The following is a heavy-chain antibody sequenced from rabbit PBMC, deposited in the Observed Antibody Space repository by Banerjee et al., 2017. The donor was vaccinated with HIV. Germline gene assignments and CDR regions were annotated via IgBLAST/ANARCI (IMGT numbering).Heavy chain of an antibody. J-gene: IGHJ6*01. D-gene: IGHD5-1*01. Sequence: QEQLVESGGDLVKPGASLTLTCTASGFSFSSSYYMCWVRQAPGKGLEWIACIFATTSGTTYYASWAKGRFTISKTSSTTVTLQMTSLTAADTATYFCARADNGRLDYSDLWGQGTLVTVS. V-gene: IGHV1S45*01. CDR3: ARADNGRLDYSDL. CDR1: GFSFSSSYY. CDR2: IFATTSGTT.